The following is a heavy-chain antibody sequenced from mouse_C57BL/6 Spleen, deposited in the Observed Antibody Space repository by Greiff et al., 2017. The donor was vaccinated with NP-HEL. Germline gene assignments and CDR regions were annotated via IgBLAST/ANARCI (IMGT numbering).Heavy chain of an antibody. CDR1: GYSITSGYY. V-gene: IGHV3-6*01. Sequence: EVKLVESGPGLVKPSQSLSLTCSVTGYSITSGYYWNWIRQFPGNKLEWMGYISYDGSNNYNPSLKNRISITRDTSKNQFFLKLNSVTTEDTATYYCARDTVPKYFDVWGTGTTVTVSS. CDR3: ARDTVPKYFDV. J-gene: IGHJ1*03. CDR2: ISYDGSN.